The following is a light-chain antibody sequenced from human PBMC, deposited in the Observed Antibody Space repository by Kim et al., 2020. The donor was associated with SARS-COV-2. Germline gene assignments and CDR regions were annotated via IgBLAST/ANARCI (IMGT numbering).Light chain of an antibody. V-gene: IGKV4-1*01. Sequence: ATINCKSSQSVLYSSNNKNYLAWYQLRPGQPPKLLISWASTRESGVPNRFSGSGSGTDFTLTISTLQAEDVAVYYCQQYYTTPWTFGQGTKVDIK. CDR2: WAS. CDR3: QQYYTTPWT. J-gene: IGKJ1*01. CDR1: QSVLYSSNNKNY.